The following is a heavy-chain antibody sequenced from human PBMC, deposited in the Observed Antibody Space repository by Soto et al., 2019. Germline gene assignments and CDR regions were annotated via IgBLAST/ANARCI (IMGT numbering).Heavy chain of an antibody. CDR3: ARGVGSGSYYNQYNWFDP. Sequence: SVKRSCKASGHSFTNYGISWLRQAPGQGLEWMGWINVYNGNTKYAQKVQGRVTMTTDTSTSTAYMELRSLRSDDTAVYYCARGVGSGSYYNQYNWFDPWGQGTLVTVSS. CDR2: INVYNGNT. D-gene: IGHD3-10*01. V-gene: IGHV1-18*01. J-gene: IGHJ5*02. CDR1: GHSFTNYG.